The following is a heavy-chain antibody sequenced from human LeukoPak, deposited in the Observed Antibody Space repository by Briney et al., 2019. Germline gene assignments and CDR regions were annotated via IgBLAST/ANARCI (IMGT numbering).Heavy chain of an antibody. D-gene: IGHD3-10*01. V-gene: IGHV3-21*01. J-gene: IGHJ4*02. CDR3: ARVPGT. Sequence: GGSLRLSCAASGFTFSSYTMYWVRQAPGKGLEWVSSISTSSDYIYYAVSVKGRFTISRDNAKNSLYLQMNSLRAEDTAVYYCARVPGTWGQGTLVTVSS. CDR2: ISTSSDYI. CDR1: GFTFSSYT.